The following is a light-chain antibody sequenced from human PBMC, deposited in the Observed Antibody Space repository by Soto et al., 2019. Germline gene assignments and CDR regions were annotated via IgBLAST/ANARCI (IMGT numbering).Light chain of an antibody. V-gene: IGKV3-20*01. CDR2: ATS. Sequence: DNVMTQSPDTLSVSPGDRATLSCRASRIIGHNYLAWYQQKRGQPPRLLIYATSTRATGIPDRFSGSGSVTNFTLTISRLEPEDFAVYYCQQFGISQWTFGQGTKVEIK. J-gene: IGKJ1*01. CDR3: QQFGISQWT. CDR1: RIIGHNY.